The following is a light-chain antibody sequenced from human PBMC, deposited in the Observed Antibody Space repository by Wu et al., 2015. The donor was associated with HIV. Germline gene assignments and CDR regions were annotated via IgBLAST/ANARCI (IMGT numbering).Light chain of an antibody. CDR2: GAS. V-gene: IGKV3-20*01. CDR3: QQYGSSPS. J-gene: IGKJ4*02. Sequence: IVLTQSPGTLSLSLGQRVTLSCRASQSVSSNYLAWYQQKPGQAPRLLIYGASSRATGIPDRFSGSGSGTDFTLTISRLEPEDFAVYYCQQYGSSPSFGGGTEVEIK. CDR1: QSVSSNY.